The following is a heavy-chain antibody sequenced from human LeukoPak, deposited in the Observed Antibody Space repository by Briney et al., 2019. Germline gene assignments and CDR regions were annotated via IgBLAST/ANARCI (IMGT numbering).Heavy chain of an antibody. D-gene: IGHD1-26*01. J-gene: IGHJ2*01. Sequence: GGSLRLSCAASGFTVSSNYMTWVRQAPGKGLEWVSVIYSGGSTFYADSVKGRFTISRDSSKNTLYLQMNSLRAEDTAVYYCARTAPWEYFDLWGRGTLVTVSS. CDR2: IYSGGST. CDR3: ARTAPWEYFDL. V-gene: IGHV3-66*01. CDR1: GFTVSSNY.